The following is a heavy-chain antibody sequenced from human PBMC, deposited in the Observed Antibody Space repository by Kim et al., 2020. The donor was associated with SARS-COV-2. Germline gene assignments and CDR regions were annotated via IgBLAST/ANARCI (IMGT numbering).Heavy chain of an antibody. CDR2: ISISSRYI. D-gene: IGHD3-10*01. CDR3: ERVGSPFQGNYLDY. CDR1: GFTFSSYN. J-gene: IGHJ4*02. Sequence: VWSLRLSCAASGFTFSSYNMNWVRQAPGQGLEWVSSISISSRYIQFADSLKGRCTISRDDAQNSLYLQMNSLRAEDTAVYYCERVGSPFQGNYLDYWGQGTLVTVSS. V-gene: IGHV3-21*01.